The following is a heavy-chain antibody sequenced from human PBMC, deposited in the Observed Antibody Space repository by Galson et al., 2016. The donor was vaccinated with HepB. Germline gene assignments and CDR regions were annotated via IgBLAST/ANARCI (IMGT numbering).Heavy chain of an antibody. Sequence: QSGAEVKKPGESLKISCKGSGYRFSNYWIGWVRQMPGKGLEWMGIIFPADSDTRYSPSFQGQVTISTDKSINTAYLQWTSLKASDSAIYYCARHAASRGNILTENSFDPWGPGTLVTVSS. CDR1: GYRFSNYW. D-gene: IGHD3-10*01. CDR2: IFPADSDT. V-gene: IGHV5-51*01. J-gene: IGHJ5*02. CDR3: ARHAASRGNILTENSFDP.